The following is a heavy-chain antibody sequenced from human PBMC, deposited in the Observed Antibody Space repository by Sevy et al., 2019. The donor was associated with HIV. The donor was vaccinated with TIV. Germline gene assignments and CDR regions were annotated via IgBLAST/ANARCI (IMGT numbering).Heavy chain of an antibody. V-gene: IGHV4-4*02. D-gene: IGHD6-25*01. CDR1: DDSITSTIW. CDR2: IYPSGKV. CDR3: AREGTPAAFDY. J-gene: IGHJ4*02. Sequence: SETLSLTCSVSDDSITSTIWWSWVRQPPGKGLEWIGEIYPSGKVNYNPSLKSRDTISVDMSKSQFSLRLTSVTAADTAVYYCAREGTPAAFDYWAQGTLVTVSS.